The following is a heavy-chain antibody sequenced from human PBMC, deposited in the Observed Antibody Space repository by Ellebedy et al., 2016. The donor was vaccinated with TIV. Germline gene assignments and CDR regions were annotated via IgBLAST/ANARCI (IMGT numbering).Heavy chain of an antibody. J-gene: IGHJ4*02. CDR2: IYYSGST. Sequence: SETLSLTCTVSGGSISSYYWSWIRQPPGKGLEWIGYIYYSGSTNYNPSLKSRVTISVDTSKNQFSLKLSSVTAADTAVYYCARVYSGSYGGPVEVIDYWGQGTLVTVSS. D-gene: IGHD1-26*01. CDR1: GGSISSYY. V-gene: IGHV4-59*01. CDR3: ARVYSGSYGGPVEVIDY.